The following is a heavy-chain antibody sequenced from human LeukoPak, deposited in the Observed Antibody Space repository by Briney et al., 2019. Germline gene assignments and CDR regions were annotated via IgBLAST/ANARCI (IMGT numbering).Heavy chain of an antibody. V-gene: IGHV4-31*03. D-gene: IGHD2-15*01. Sequence: PSQTLSLTCTVSGGSISSGGYYWSWIRQHPGKGLEWIGYIYYSGSTYYNPSLKSRVTISVDTSKNQFSLKLSSVTAADTAVYYCARDTGRGYCSGGSCYFDAFDIWGQGTMVTVSS. CDR2: IYYSGST. J-gene: IGHJ3*02. CDR3: ARDTGRGYCSGGSCYFDAFDI. CDR1: GGSISSGGYY.